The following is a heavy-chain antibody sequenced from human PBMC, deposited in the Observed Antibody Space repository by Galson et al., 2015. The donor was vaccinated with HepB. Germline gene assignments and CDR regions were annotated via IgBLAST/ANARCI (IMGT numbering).Heavy chain of an antibody. Sequence: SVKVSCKAFGYTFTSYGIRWVRQAPGQGLEWMGWISIYNGNKNYGQKFQGRVTMTTDTSTRTAYMELRSLRSGDTAGYYCGRGSGNGDYWGQGTLVTVSS. D-gene: IGHD4-23*01. CDR1: GYTFTSYG. J-gene: IGHJ4*02. V-gene: IGHV1-18*01. CDR3: GRGSGNGDY. CDR2: ISIYNGNK.